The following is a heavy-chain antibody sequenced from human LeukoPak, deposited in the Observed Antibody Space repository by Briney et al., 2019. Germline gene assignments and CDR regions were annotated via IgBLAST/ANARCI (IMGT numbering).Heavy chain of an antibody. V-gene: IGHV1-18*01. J-gene: IGHJ4*02. Sequence: ASVKVSCKASGYTFTSYGISWVRQAPGQGLEWMGWISAYNGSTNYARKLQGRVTMTTDTSASTAYMELRSLRSDDTAVYYCARDDYVWGSYRCDYWGQGTLVTVSS. D-gene: IGHD3-16*02. CDR3: ARDDYVWGSYRCDY. CDR1: GYTFTSYG. CDR2: ISAYNGST.